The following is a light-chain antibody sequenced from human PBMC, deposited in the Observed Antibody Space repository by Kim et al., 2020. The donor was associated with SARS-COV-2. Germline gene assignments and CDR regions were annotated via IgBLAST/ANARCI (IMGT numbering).Light chain of an antibody. Sequence: SYELTQPPSVSVSPGQTATFTCPGDNLGDKYICRFQQKSGQSPVLVTYQNYKRPSGIPERSSGSNSGNTATQTISGTQALDEADYYCQAWDCNRVFGRGT. V-gene: IGLV3-1*01. CDR2: QNY. CDR1: NLGDKY. CDR3: QAWDCNRV. J-gene: IGLJ3*02.